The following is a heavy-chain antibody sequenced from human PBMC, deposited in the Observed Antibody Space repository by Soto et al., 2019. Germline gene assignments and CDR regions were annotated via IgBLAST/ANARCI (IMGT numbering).Heavy chain of an antibody. CDR2: IIPIFGTA. V-gene: IGHV1-69*06. D-gene: IGHD2-2*02. J-gene: IGHJ6*02. CDR3: ASLAADCSSTSCYNPIYYYYGMDV. CDR1: GGTFSSYA. Sequence: QVQLVQSGAEVKKPGSSVKVSCKASGGTFSSYAISWVRQAPGQGLEWMGGIIPIFGTANYAQKFQGRVTITADKSTSTAYMELSSLRSEDTAVYYCASLAADCSSTSCYNPIYYYYGMDVWGQGTTVTVSS.